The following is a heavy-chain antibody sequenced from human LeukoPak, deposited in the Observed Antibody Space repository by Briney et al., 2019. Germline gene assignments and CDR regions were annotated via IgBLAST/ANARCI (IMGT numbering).Heavy chain of an antibody. CDR2: INSRGTTI. CDR1: GFSFSDYY. D-gene: IGHD6-6*01. CDR3: ARRAYTISSCFHY. J-gene: IGHJ4*02. Sequence: GGSLRLSCAASGFSFSDYYMSWIRQAPGKGLEWISNINSRGTTIYYADSVKGRFTISRDNAKNSLYLQMNSLRAEDTAVYYCARRAYTISSCFHYGGEGALVTVSS. V-gene: IGHV3-11*04.